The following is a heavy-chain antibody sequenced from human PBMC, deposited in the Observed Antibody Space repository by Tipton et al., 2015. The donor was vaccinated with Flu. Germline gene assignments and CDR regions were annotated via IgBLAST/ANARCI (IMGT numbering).Heavy chain of an antibody. Sequence: QVQLVQSGAEVRKPGASVKVSCKASGYAFTGYFMHWVRQAPGQGLEWMGIINPSGGSTRYAQKFQDRVTLTRDTSTTTVYMELRSLRSDDTAVYYCARGLDDPWGQGTLVTVSS. J-gene: IGHJ5*02. CDR1: GYAFTGYF. CDR2: INPSGGST. V-gene: IGHV1-46*01. CDR3: ARGLDDP. D-gene: IGHD2-21*01.